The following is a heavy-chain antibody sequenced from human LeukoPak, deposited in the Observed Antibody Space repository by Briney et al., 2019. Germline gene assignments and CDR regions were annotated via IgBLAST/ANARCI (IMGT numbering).Heavy chain of an antibody. CDR1: GFTFSDYY. Sequence: GGSLRLSCAASGFTFSDYYMSWIHQAPGRGLEWLSYISPSGSTIYEADSMKGRFTISRDNARNSLFLQMNSLRAEDTAVYYCAREKKRGYSGYDYWGQGTLVTVSS. J-gene: IGHJ4*02. V-gene: IGHV3-11*01. CDR2: ISPSGSTI. CDR3: AREKKRGYSGYDY. D-gene: IGHD5-12*01.